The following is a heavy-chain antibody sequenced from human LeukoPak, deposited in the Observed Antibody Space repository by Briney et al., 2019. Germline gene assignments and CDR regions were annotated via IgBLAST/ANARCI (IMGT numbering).Heavy chain of an antibody. Sequence: GASVKVSCKVSGYTLTELSMHWVRQAPGKGLEWMGGFDPEDGETIYAQKFQGRVTMTEDTSTDTAYMELSSLRSEDTAVYYCATGYYYDSSGYYYSHNRSDPWGQGTLVTVSS. J-gene: IGHJ5*02. CDR2: FDPEDGET. D-gene: IGHD3-22*01. V-gene: IGHV1-24*01. CDR3: ATGYYYDSSGYYYSHNRSDP. CDR1: GYTLTELS.